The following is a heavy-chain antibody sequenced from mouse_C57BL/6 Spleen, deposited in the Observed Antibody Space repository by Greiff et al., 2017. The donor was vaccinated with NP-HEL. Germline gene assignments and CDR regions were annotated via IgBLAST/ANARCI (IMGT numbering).Heavy chain of an antibody. CDR1: GYTFTSYW. CDR3: AREDTYYSNYWAFDY. J-gene: IGHJ2*01. CDR2: INPSNGGT. Sequence: QVQLQQPGTELVKPGASVKLSCKASGYTFTSYWMHWVKQRPGQGLEWIGNINPSNGGTNYNEKFKSKATLTVDKSSSTAYMQLSSLTSEDSAVYYCAREDTYYSNYWAFDYWGQGTTLTVSS. D-gene: IGHD2-5*01. V-gene: IGHV1-53*01.